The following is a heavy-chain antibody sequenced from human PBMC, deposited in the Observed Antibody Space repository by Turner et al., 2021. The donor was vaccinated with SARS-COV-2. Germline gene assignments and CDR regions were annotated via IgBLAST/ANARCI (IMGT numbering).Heavy chain of an antibody. CDR3: ARDRRVWFGELLYGLDV. Sequence: EVQLVESGGGLIQPGGSLRLSCAAYWFTVSSNYMSWVRQAPGKGLEWVSVIYSGGSTYYADSVKGRFTISRDNSKNTLYLQMNSLRAEDTAVYYCARDRRVWFGELLYGLDVWGQGTTVTVSS. J-gene: IGHJ6*02. CDR2: IYSGGST. D-gene: IGHD3-10*01. V-gene: IGHV3-53*01. CDR1: WFTVSSNY.